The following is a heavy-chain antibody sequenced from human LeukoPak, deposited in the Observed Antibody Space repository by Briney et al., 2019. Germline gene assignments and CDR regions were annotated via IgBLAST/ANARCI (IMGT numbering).Heavy chain of an antibody. Sequence: GESLKISCKGSGYSFTSYWIGWVRQMPGKGLEWMGIIYPGDSDTRYSPSFQGQVTISADKSISTAYLQWSSLKASDTAMYYCARLPLTAVYSSYYFDYWGQGNLVTVSS. D-gene: IGHD2-15*01. CDR3: ARLPLTAVYSSYYFDY. CDR1: GYSFTSYW. J-gene: IGHJ4*02. V-gene: IGHV5-51*01. CDR2: IYPGDSDT.